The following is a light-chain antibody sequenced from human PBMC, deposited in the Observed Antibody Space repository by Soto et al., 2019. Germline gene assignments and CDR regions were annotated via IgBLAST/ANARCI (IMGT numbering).Light chain of an antibody. CDR2: AAS. Sequence: DIQMTQSPSSLSASVGDRVTITCRSSQAIDQSVAWYQQKPGQVPKLPIYAASTLHSGVPSRFSGRGSGTHFPLPHPGPQPEDFSTYFCQEHNGDLPVAFGPGTTVD. V-gene: IGKV1-27*01. J-gene: IGKJ3*01. CDR1: QAIDQS. CDR3: QEHNGDLPVA.